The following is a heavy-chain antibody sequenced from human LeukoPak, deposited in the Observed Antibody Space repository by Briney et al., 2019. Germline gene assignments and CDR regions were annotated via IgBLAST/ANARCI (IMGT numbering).Heavy chain of an antibody. Sequence: SQTLSLTCAISGDSVSSNTASWNWIRQSPSRGLEWLGMTYYRSKWYNQYAESVKSRIAINPDTSKNQFSLHLNSVTPEDTAIYYCARTYYFASGSYPQGFDPWGQGTLAIVSS. CDR3: ARTYYFASGSYPQGFDP. CDR1: GDSVSSNTAS. CDR2: TYYRSKWYN. V-gene: IGHV6-1*01. D-gene: IGHD3-10*01. J-gene: IGHJ5*02.